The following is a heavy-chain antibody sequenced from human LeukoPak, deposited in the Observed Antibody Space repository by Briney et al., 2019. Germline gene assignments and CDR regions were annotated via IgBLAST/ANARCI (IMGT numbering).Heavy chain of an antibody. CDR3: ARARYCSSTSCPHRMDV. Sequence: SETLSLTCTVSGGSISSYYWSWIRQPAGKGLEWIGRIYTSGSTNYNPSLKSRVTMSVDASKNQFSLKLSSVTAAHTAVYYCARARYCSSTSCPHRMDVWGKGTTVTIPS. CDR2: IYTSGST. D-gene: IGHD2-2*01. CDR1: GGSISSYY. J-gene: IGHJ6*04. V-gene: IGHV4-4*07.